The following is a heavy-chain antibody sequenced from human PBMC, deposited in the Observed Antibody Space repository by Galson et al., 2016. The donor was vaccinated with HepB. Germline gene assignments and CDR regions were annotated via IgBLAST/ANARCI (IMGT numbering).Heavy chain of an antibody. V-gene: IGHV3-30*18. CDR2: ISFDGSNK. CDR1: GFTFSSYG. CDR3: AKDHRDAFDI. J-gene: IGHJ3*02. Sequence: LRLSCAASGFTFSSYGMHWVRQSPGKGLQWLAVISFDGSNKYYADSVKGRFTISRDNSKNTLYLQMNSLRAEDTALYSCAKDHRDAFDIWGQGTMVTVSS.